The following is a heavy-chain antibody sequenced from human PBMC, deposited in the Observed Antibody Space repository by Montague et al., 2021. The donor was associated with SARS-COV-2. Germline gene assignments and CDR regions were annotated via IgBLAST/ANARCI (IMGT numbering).Heavy chain of an antibody. J-gene: IGHJ3*01. D-gene: IGHD6-13*01. CDR2: NYYSGST. Sequence: SETLSLTCTVSGGSIRSSSYYWGWIRQPPGQGLEWIGNNYYSGSTYYNPSLKSRVTISVDTSKDQFSLNLNSVTVADTAIYFCARPASGIGNAFDVWGQGTMVNVSS. V-gene: IGHV4-39*01. CDR1: GGSIRSSSYY. CDR3: ARPASGIGNAFDV.